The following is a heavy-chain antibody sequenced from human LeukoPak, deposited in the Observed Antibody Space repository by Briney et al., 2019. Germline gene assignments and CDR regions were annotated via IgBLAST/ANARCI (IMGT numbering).Heavy chain of an antibody. V-gene: IGHV4-4*02. J-gene: IGHJ4*02. CDR3: AGWYCSGGSCFNY. D-gene: IGHD2-15*01. Sequence: SETLSLTCAVSGGSISSSNWWSWVRQPPGKGLEWIGEIYHSGSTNYNPSLKGRVTISVDKSKNQFSLKLSSVTAADTAVYYCAGWYCSGGSCFNYWGQGTLVTVSA. CDR1: GGSISSSNW. CDR2: IYHSGST.